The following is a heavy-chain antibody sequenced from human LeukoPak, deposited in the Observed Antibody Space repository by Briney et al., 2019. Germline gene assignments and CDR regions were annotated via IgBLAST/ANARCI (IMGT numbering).Heavy chain of an antibody. V-gene: IGHV4-61*08. D-gene: IGHD6-6*01. CDR3: ARGHSIAARNYYYYYMDV. CDR1: GGSINSGDYY. CDR2: IYYSGST. Sequence: SETLSLTCTVSGGSINSGDYYWSWIRQPPGKGLEWIGYIYYSGSTNYNPSLKSRVTISVDTSKNQFSLKLSSVTAADTAVYYCARGHSIAARNYYYYYMDVWGKGTTVTVSS. J-gene: IGHJ6*03.